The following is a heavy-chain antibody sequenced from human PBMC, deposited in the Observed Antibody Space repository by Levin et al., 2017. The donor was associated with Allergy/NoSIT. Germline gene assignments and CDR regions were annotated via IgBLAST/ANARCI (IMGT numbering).Heavy chain of an antibody. Sequence: SETLSLTCTVSGGSISSYYWNWIRQPAGEGLEWIGRIYGSGSTDYIPALKSRVTMSVDTSKNQFSLKLSSVTAADTGVYYCARDREPYGSRSREPLYYGMDVWGQGTTVPVSS. V-gene: IGHV4-4*07. J-gene: IGHJ6*02. CDR1: GGSISSYY. CDR2: IYGSGST. CDR3: ARDREPYGSRSREPLYYGMDV. D-gene: IGHD3-10*01.